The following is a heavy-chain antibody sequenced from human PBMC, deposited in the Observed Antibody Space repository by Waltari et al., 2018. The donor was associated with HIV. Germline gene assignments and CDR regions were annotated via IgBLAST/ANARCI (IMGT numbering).Heavy chain of an antibody. CDR2: INSDGSST. J-gene: IGHJ6*02. CDR3: ASGYSSSWRSDYYYYGMDV. V-gene: IGHV3-74*01. D-gene: IGHD6-13*01. Sequence: EVQLVESGGGLVQPGGSLRLSCAASGFTFSSYWMHWVRQAPGKGLVGVSRINSDGSSTSNADSVKGRFTISRDNAKNTLYLQMNSLRAEDTAVYYCASGYSSSWRSDYYYYGMDVWGQGTTVTVSS. CDR1: GFTFSSYW.